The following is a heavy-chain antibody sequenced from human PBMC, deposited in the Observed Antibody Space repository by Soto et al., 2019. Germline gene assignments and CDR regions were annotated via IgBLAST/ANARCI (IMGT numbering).Heavy chain of an antibody. CDR2: VSYDGSNT. CDR1: GFIFSDYY. D-gene: IGHD2-21*02. Sequence: GGSLRLSCAASGFIFSDYYISWVRQAPGKGLEWVAAVSYDGSNTYYADSVKGRFTISRDDSKNTLDLQMNSLRAEDTAVYYCAKAYIVVVTATPDSWGQGTLVTVSS. V-gene: IGHV3-30*18. J-gene: IGHJ4*02. CDR3: AKAYIVVVTATPDS.